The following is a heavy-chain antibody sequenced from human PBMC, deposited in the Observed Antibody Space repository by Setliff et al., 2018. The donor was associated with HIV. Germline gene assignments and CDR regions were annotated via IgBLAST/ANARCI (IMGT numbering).Heavy chain of an antibody. CDR3: ARDREAGDWYFDL. D-gene: IGHD6-13*01. Sequence: GASVKVSCKASGYTFSYAMHWVRQAPGQGLEWMGWISAYNGNTNYAQKLQGRVTMTTDTSTSTAHMELRSLRSDDTAVYYCARDREAGDWYFDLWGRGTLVTVSS. CDR2: ISAYNGNT. J-gene: IGHJ2*01. V-gene: IGHV1-18*01. CDR1: GYTFSYA.